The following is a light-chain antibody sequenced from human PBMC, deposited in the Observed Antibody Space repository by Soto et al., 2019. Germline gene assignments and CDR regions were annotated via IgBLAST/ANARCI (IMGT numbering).Light chain of an antibody. V-gene: IGKV3-20*01. CDR1: QSVSSTY. Sequence: EIVLTQSPGTLSLSPGERATLSCRASQSVSSTYLAWYQQKPGQAPRLLIYGASSRATGIPDRFSGSGSGTDFTLTISRLEPEDFAVYFCQQYDSSLYTFGQGTKLDIK. CDR2: GAS. J-gene: IGKJ2*01. CDR3: QQYDSSLYT.